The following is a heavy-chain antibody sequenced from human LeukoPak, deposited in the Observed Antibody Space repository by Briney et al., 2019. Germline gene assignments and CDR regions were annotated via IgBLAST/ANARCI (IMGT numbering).Heavy chain of an antibody. D-gene: IGHD3-22*01. CDR3: ARGHSSGYLKFDP. Sequence: SETLSLTCTVSGGSISSYYWSWIRQPPGKGLEYIGYMYYSGSTNYNPSLKSRVTISEDASKNQFSLKLSSVTAADTAVYYCARGHSSGYLKFDPWGQGTLVTVSS. CDR1: GGSISSYY. V-gene: IGHV4-59*08. J-gene: IGHJ5*02. CDR2: MYYSGST.